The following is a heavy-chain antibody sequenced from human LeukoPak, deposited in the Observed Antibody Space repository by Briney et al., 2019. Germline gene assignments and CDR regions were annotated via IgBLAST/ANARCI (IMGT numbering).Heavy chain of an antibody. Sequence: GASVKVSCKASGYTFTGYYMHWVRQAPGQGLEWMGWINPNSGGTNYAQKFQGWVTMTRDTSISTAYMELSRLRSDDTAVYYCARERGSGWYQTSYGMDVWGQGTTVTVSS. V-gene: IGHV1-2*04. J-gene: IGHJ6*02. CDR3: ARERGSGWYQTSYGMDV. CDR2: INPNSGGT. CDR1: GYTFTGYY. D-gene: IGHD6-19*01.